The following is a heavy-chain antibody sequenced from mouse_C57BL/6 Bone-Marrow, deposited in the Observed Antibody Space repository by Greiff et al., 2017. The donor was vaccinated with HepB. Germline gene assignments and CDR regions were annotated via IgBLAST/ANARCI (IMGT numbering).Heavy chain of an antibody. CDR1: GYSFTGYY. V-gene: IGHV1-42*01. CDR3: ARTPYGFAY. Sequence: DVQLQESGPELVKPGASVKISCKASGYSFTGYYMNWVKQSPEKSLEWIGEINPSTGGTTYNQKFKAKATLTVDKSSSTAYMQLKSLTSEDSAVYYCARTPYGFAYWGQGTLVTVSA. CDR2: INPSTGGT. J-gene: IGHJ3*01. D-gene: IGHD2-12*01.